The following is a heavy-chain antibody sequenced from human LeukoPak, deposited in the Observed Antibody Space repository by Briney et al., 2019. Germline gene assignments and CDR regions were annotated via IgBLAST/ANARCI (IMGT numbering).Heavy chain of an antibody. CDR1: GYTFTSYY. J-gene: IGHJ4*02. CDR2: INPSGGST. V-gene: IGHV1-46*01. CDR3: AREGDSSGYGTYYFDY. Sequence: ASVKVSCKASGYTFTSYYMHWVRQAPGQGLEWMGIINPSGGSTSYAQKFQGRVTMTRDTSTSTVYMELSSLRSEDTAVCYCAREGDSSGYGTYYFDYWGQGTLVTVSS. D-gene: IGHD3-22*01.